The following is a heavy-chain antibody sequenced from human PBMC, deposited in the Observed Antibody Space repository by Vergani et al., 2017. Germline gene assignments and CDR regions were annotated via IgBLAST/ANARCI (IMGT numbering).Heavy chain of an antibody. J-gene: IGHJ5*02. CDR3: AGSYCSSXSCLRPQAAPWFDP. V-gene: IGHV3-48*01. Sequence: EVQLVESGGGLVQPGGSLRLSCAASGFTFSSYSMNWVRQAPGKGLEWVSYSSSSSSTIYDADSVKGRFTISRDNAKNSLYLQMNSLRAEDTAVYYCAGSYCSSXSCLRPQAAPWFDPWGQGTLVTVSS. CDR1: GFTFSSYS. CDR2: SSSSSSTI. D-gene: IGHD2-2*01.